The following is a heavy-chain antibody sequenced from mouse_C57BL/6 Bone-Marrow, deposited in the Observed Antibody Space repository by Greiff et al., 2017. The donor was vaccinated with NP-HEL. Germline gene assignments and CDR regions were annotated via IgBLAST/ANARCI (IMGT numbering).Heavy chain of an antibody. CDR1: GFTFSDYG. V-gene: IGHV5-17*01. CDR3: ARDYYGSSWFAY. D-gene: IGHD1-1*01. CDR2: ISSGSSTI. Sequence: EVQGVESGGGLVKPGGSLKLSCAASGFTFSDYGMHWVRQAPEKGLEWVAYISSGSSTIYYADTVKGRFTISRDKANNSLFRQMTSLRSEDTAMYYCARDYYGSSWFAYWGQGTLVTVSA. J-gene: IGHJ3*01.